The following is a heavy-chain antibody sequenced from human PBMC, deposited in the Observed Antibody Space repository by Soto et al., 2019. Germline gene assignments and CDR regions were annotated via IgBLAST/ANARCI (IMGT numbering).Heavy chain of an antibody. Sequence: QLQLQESGPGRVEPSQTLSLTCTVSGGSISGAGYYWSWISQNPGKGLEWIGYIFHDGTTYYNPSLRSRLTISVDTSKTQFSLKLNSVTAADTAVYYCARAWTAAAGWANWFDLWGQGTLVTVSS. CDR1: GGSISGAGYY. D-gene: IGHD6-13*01. V-gene: IGHV4-31*03. J-gene: IGHJ5*02. CDR2: IFHDGTT. CDR3: ARAWTAAAGWANWFDL.